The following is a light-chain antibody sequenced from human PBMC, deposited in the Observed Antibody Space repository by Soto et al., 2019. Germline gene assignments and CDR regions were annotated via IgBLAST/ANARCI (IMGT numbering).Light chain of an antibody. CDR2: EVS. J-gene: IGLJ2*01. CDR1: SSDVGGYDY. CDR3: SSYAGSNNVI. V-gene: IGLV2-8*01. Sequence: QSVLTQPPSASGSPGQSVTISCTGTSSDVGGYDYVSWYQQHPGKAPKLMIHEVSKRPSGVPDRFSGSKSGNTASLTVSGLQAEDGADYYCSSYAGSNNVILGGGTKLTVL.